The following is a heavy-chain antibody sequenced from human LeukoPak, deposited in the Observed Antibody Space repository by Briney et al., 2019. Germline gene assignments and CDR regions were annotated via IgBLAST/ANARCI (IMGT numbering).Heavy chain of an antibody. Sequence: QSGGSLRLSCAASGFTVSSNYMSWVRQAPGKGLEWVSVIYSGGSTYYADSAKGRFTISRDNSKNTLYLQMNSLRAEDTAVYYCARDTRHYDFWSGYYDHWGQGTLVTVSS. V-gene: IGHV3-53*01. J-gene: IGHJ4*02. D-gene: IGHD3-3*01. CDR1: GFTVSSNY. CDR3: ARDTRHYDFWSGYYDH. CDR2: IYSGGST.